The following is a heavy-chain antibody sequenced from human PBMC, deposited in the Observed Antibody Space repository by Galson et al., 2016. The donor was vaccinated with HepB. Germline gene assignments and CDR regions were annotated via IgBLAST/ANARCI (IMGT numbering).Heavy chain of an antibody. D-gene: IGHD3-10*01. V-gene: IGHV2-5*02. CDR2: IYWDNDK. J-gene: IGHJ4*01. CDR3: AHLRGNIIGSSFDY. CDR1: GFSLSTNGVA. Sequence: PALVKPTQTLTLTCTFSGFSLSTNGVAVAWIRQPPGKALEWLALIYWDNDKRYSPSLKNRLTITEDTSRNQVVLTLTNVDPVDTATYYCAHLRGNIIGSSFDYWGQGALVTVSS.